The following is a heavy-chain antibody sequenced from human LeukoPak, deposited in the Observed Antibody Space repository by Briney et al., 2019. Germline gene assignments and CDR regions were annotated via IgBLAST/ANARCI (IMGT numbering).Heavy chain of an antibody. CDR1: GGSFSGYY. CDR3: ARGGYYYETSASDY. D-gene: IGHD3-22*01. Sequence: PSETLSLTCAVYGGSFSGYYWSWIRQPPGKGLEWIGEINHSGSTNYNPSLKSRVTISVDTSKNQFSLKLSSVTAADTAVYYCARGGYYYETSASDYWGQGTLVTVSS. V-gene: IGHV4-34*01. J-gene: IGHJ4*02. CDR2: INHSGST.